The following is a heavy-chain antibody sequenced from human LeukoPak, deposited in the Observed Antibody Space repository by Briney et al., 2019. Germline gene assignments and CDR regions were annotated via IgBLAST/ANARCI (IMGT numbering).Heavy chain of an antibody. CDR2: IYYSGST. D-gene: IGHD5-18*01. Sequence: SETLSLTCTVSGGSISSSSYYWGWICQPPGKGLEWIGSIYYSGSTYYNPSLKSRVTISVDTSKNQFSLKLSSVTAADTAVYYCAKILDTAMAYYFDYWGQGTLVTVSS. CDR3: AKILDTAMAYYFDY. CDR1: GGSISSSSYY. J-gene: IGHJ4*02. V-gene: IGHV4-39*01.